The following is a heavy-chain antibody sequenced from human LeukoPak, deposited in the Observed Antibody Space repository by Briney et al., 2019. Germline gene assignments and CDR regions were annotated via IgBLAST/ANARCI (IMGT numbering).Heavy chain of an antibody. D-gene: IGHD5-24*01. Sequence: SETLSLTCAVYGGSFSGYYWSWIRQHPGKGLEWIGYVYYTGSRYYNPSLKSRVTISMDTSKNQFSLKLSSLTAADTAVYYCARDLGRDGFNLRNWFDPWGQGTLVTVSS. CDR3: ARDLGRDGFNLRNWFDP. J-gene: IGHJ5*02. CDR2: VYYTGSR. CDR1: GGSFSGYY. V-gene: IGHV4-31*11.